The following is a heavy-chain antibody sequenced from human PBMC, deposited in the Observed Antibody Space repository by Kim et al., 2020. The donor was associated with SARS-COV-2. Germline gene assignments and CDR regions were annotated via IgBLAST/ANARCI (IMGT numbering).Heavy chain of an antibody. CDR1: GYTFTSYG. CDR2: ISAYNGNT. D-gene: IGHD3-22*01. J-gene: IGHJ4*02. Sequence: ASVKVSCKASGYTFTSYGISWVRQAPGQGLEWMGWISAYNGNTNYAQKLQGRVTMTTDTSTSTAYMELRSLRSDDTAVYYCARTYNYYDSSGLQYYFDYWGQGTLVTVSS. V-gene: IGHV1-18*04. CDR3: ARTYNYYDSSGLQYYFDY.